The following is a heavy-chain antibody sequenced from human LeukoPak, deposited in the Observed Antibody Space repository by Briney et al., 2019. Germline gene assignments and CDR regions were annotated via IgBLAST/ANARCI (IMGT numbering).Heavy chain of an antibody. V-gene: IGHV4-39*07. J-gene: IGHJ4*02. D-gene: IGHD3-9*01. Sequence: SETLSLTCTVSGDSFSSRYYWGWIRQPPGEGLEWIGSIYYSGTTYYNPSLKSRVTISIDTSKNQFSLKLSSVTAADTAVYYCTRDPGRYFDWLVVDYWGQGTLVTVSS. CDR3: TRDPGRYFDWLVVDY. CDR2: IYYSGTT. CDR1: GDSFSSRYY.